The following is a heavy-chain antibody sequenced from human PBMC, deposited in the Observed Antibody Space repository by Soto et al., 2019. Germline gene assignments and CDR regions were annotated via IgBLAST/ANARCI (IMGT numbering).Heavy chain of an antibody. Sequence: QVHLVQSGTEVQKPGSSVKVSCKASGGTVRSSGFSWVRQAPGQGLEWMGMIVPILDTTHYAQKFQAIVTITADEVRSADHMEIRRLRPEDTAVYYWARWPRPRYTDDSHAVNVWGQWNRVIGSS. V-gene: IGHV1-69*11. J-gene: IGHJ6*02. CDR3: ARWPRPRYTDDSHAVNV. CDR1: GGTVRSSG. CDR2: IVPILDTT. D-gene: IGHD3-16*02.